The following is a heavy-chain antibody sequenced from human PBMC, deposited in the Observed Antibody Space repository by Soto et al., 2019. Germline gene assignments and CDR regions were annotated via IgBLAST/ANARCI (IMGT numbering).Heavy chain of an antibody. J-gene: IGHJ4*02. CDR3: ARASSSKRDRSLFY. CDR2: MNPNSGNT. CDR1: GYTFTSYD. V-gene: IGHV1-8*01. Sequence: VSVKVSCKASGYTFTSYDINWVRQATGQGLEWMGWMNPNSGNTGYAQRFQGRVTMTRNTSISTAYMELSSLRSEDTAVYVCARASSSKRDRSLFYWGQGTLVTVSS. D-gene: IGHD3-16*01.